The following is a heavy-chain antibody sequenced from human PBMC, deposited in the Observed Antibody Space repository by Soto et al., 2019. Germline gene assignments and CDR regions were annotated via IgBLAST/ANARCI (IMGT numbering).Heavy chain of an antibody. J-gene: IGHJ4*02. CDR3: ARDPDPFWSGYETDME. Sequence: SEALSLTCTVSGGSISSGGYYWSWIRQHPGKGLEWIGYIYYSGSTYYNPSLKSRVTISVDTSKNQFSLKLSSVTAADTAVYYCARDPDPFWSGYETDMEWGQGTLVTVSS. V-gene: IGHV4-31*03. CDR1: GGSISSGGYY. CDR2: IYYSGST. D-gene: IGHD3-3*01.